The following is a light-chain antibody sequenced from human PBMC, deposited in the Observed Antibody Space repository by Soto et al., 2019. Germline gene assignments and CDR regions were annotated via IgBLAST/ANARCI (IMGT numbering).Light chain of an antibody. Sequence: EIVLTQSPGTLSLSPGGRATLSCRASQSFSSSYLAWYQQTPGQAPRLLIYAASSRATGTPDRFSGSGSGTDFTLTISRLEAEDFAEYYCQQYGSSPWTFGQGTKVEIK. J-gene: IGKJ1*01. CDR1: QSFSSSY. V-gene: IGKV3-20*01. CDR3: QQYGSSPWT. CDR2: AAS.